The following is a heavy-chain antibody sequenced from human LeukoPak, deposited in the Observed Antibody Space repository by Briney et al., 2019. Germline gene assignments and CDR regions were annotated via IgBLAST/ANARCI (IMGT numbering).Heavy chain of an antibody. CDR2: IKQDGSEK. CDR1: GFTLGDYW. J-gene: IGHJ5*02. Sequence: GGSLRLSCAASGFTLGDYWMNWVRQTPEKGLEWVAIIKQDGSEKFYVDSVKGRFIISRDNAKNSLSLQMNSVRAEDTGVYYCVTGRGDLWGPGTLVTVSS. V-gene: IGHV3-7*01. CDR3: VTGRGDL.